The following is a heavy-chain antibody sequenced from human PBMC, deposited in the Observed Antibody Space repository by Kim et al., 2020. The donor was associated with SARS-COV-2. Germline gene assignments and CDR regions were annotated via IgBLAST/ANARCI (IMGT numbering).Heavy chain of an antibody. CDR3: ARDGYSYGRNWFDP. CDR2: IYYSGST. CDR1: GGSISSYY. V-gene: IGHV4-59*13. Sequence: SETLSLTCTVSGGSISSYYWSWIRQPPGKGLEWIGYIYYSGSTNYNPSLKSRVTISVDTSKNQFSLKLSSVTAADTAVYYCARDGYSYGRNWFDPWGQGTLVTVSS. D-gene: IGHD5-18*01. J-gene: IGHJ5*02.